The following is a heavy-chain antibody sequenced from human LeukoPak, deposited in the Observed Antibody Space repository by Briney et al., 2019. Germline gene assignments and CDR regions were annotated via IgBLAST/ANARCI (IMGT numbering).Heavy chain of an antibody. D-gene: IGHD2-15*01. J-gene: IGHJ3*02. CDR1: GGTFSSYA. Sequence: ASVKVSCKASGGTFSSYAISWVRQAPGQGLEGMGGIIPIFGTANYAQKFQGRVTITADKSTSTAYMELSSLRSEDTAVYYCARRGTELLLGNSAFDIWGQGTMVTVSS. CDR2: IIPIFGTA. CDR3: ARRGTELLLGNSAFDI. V-gene: IGHV1-69*06.